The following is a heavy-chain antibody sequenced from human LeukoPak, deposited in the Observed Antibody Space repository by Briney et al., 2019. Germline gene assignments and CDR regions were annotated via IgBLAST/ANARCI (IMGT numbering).Heavy chain of an antibody. Sequence: ASVKVCCKASGYTFTSYGISWVRQAPGQGLEWMGWISAYNGNTNYAQKLQGRVTMTTDTSTSTAYMELRSLRSDDTAVYYCARAAGSDYYDSSGYYHLQGPYYYGMDVWGQGTTVTVSS. V-gene: IGHV1-18*01. D-gene: IGHD3-22*01. CDR1: GYTFTSYG. CDR3: ARAAGSDYYDSSGYYHLQGPYYYGMDV. CDR2: ISAYNGNT. J-gene: IGHJ6*02.